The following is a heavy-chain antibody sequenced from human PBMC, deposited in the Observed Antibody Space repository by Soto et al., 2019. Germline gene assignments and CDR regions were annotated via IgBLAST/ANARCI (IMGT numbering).Heavy chain of an antibody. CDR1: GFTFSSYT. V-gene: IGHV3-21*06. Sequence: EVQLVESGGGLVKPGGSLRLSCAASGFTFSSYTMNWVRQAPGKGLEWVSYITPSSNYIYYADSVKGRFTISRDNAKNSQYLHMKSLSAEDKAVYYCHCRSFVWGKGAMVTVSS. D-gene: IGHD2-21*02. CDR2: ITPSSNYI. CDR3: HCRSFV. J-gene: IGHJ4*02.